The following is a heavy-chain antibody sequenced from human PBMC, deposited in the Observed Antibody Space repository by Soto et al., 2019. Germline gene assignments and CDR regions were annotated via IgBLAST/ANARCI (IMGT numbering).Heavy chain of an antibody. CDR1: GFTFSSYA. Sequence: EVQVLESGGDLVQPGGSLRLSCAASGFTFSSYAMSWVRQAPGKGLNWVSAISGSGGSTYYADSVKGRFTISRDNSNNTLYLPMKRLRADDTAVYYCAQPWFGELAAGMDVWGQGTTVIVSS. D-gene: IGHD3-10*01. J-gene: IGHJ6*02. CDR2: ISGSGGST. V-gene: IGHV3-23*01. CDR3: AQPWFGELAAGMDV.